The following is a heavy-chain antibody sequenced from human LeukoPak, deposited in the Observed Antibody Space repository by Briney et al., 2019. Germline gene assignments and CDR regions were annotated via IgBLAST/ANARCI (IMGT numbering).Heavy chain of an antibody. D-gene: IGHD2-21*02. CDR1: GFTFSSYV. V-gene: IGHV3-30*02. J-gene: IGHJ6*03. CDR2: IRLDGSNK. Sequence: GGSLRLSCAASGFTFSSYVMHWVRQAPGKGLEWVAFIRLDGSNKYYADSVKGRFTISRDNSRDALYLQMNSLRAEDTAVYYCAKGNCVGDCHSYFYFYIDVWGKGATLTVSS. CDR3: AKGNCVGDCHSYFYFYIDV.